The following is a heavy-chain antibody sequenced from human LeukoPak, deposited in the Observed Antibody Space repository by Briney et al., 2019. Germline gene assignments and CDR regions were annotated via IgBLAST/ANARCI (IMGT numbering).Heavy chain of an antibody. Sequence: ASVKVSCKASGGTFTSYYMHWVRQAPGQGLEWMGIINPSGGSTSYAQKFQGRVTMTRDTSTSTVYMELSSLRSEDTAVYYCARSVGNYYGSGSCLHFDYWGQGTLVTVSS. V-gene: IGHV1-46*01. J-gene: IGHJ4*02. CDR3: ARSVGNYYGSGSCLHFDY. CDR1: GGTFTSYY. CDR2: INPSGGST. D-gene: IGHD3-10*01.